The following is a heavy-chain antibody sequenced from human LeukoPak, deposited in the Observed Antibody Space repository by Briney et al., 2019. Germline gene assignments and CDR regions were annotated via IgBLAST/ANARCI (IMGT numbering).Heavy chain of an antibody. D-gene: IGHD3-22*01. V-gene: IGHV3-30-3*02. CDR2: ISYDGSNK. CDR3: AKTVNFYDSRRLDY. Sequence: GRSLRLSCAASGFTFSSYAMHWVRQAPGKGLEWVAVISYDGSNKYYADSVKGRFTISRDNSKNTLYLQMNSLRAEDTAVYYCAKTVNFYDSRRLDYWGQGTLVTVSS. J-gene: IGHJ4*02. CDR1: GFTFSSYA.